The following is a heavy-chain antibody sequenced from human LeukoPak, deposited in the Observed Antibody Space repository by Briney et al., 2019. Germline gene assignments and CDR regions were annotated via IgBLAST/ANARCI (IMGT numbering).Heavy chain of an antibody. CDR3: ARDDYDSSGYSGAFDI. CDR1: GFTFSSYG. V-gene: IGHV3-21*01. Sequence: GGSLRLSCAASGFTFSSYGMSWVRQAPGKGLEWVSGISTSVVSTYYADSVKGRFTISRDNAKNSLYLQMNSLRAEDTAVYYCARDDYDSSGYSGAFDIWGQGTMVTVSS. J-gene: IGHJ3*02. D-gene: IGHD3-22*01. CDR2: ISTSVVST.